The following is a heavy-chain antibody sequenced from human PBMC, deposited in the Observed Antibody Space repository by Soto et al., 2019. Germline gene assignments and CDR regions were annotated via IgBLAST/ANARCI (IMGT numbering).Heavy chain of an antibody. Sequence: QVQLVQSGAEVKKPGSSVKVSCKASGGTFSSYTISWVRQAPGQGLEWMGRIIPILGIANYAQKFQGRVTMTADKSTSTAYMERRSLRSEDTAVYYCATEGYCSGGSCDRWFDPWGQGTMVTVSS. CDR3: ATEGYCSGGSCDRWFDP. V-gene: IGHV1-69*02. J-gene: IGHJ5*02. CDR2: IIPILGIA. CDR1: GGTFSSYT. D-gene: IGHD2-15*01.